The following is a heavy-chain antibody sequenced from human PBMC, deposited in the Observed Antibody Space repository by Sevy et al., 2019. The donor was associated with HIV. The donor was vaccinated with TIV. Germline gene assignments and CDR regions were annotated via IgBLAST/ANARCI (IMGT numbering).Heavy chain of an antibody. D-gene: IGHD3-10*01. V-gene: IGHV4-59*01. CDR3: ARDFFGFSSVVGFFGGSYGMDV. Sequence: SETLSLTCTVFGGSISSYYWNWIRQPPGKGLEWIGYIYYSGSTNYNPSLKSRVTISVDMSKNQFSLKLSSVTAADTAVYYCARDFFGFSSVVGFFGGSYGMDVWGQGTTVTVSS. CDR2: IYYSGST. CDR1: GGSISSYY. J-gene: IGHJ6*02.